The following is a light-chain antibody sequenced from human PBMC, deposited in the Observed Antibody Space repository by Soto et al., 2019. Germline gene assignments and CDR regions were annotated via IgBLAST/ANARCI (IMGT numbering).Light chain of an antibody. V-gene: IGKV3-15*01. CDR3: QQYNNWPWT. J-gene: IGKJ1*01. Sequence: EIVLTQSPGTLSLSPGCRSTLSGKGSQSVSSSSLAWYQHKRGQHTRLRIHGASTRAPGFPARFSGSGSGTDFTLTISSLQSEDFAVYYCQQYNNWPWTFGQGTKVDIK. CDR2: GAS. CDR1: QSVSSSS.